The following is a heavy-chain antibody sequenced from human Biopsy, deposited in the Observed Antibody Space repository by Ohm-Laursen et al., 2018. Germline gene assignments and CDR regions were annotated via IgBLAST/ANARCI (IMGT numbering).Heavy chain of an antibody. CDR1: GYTFTSYD. CDR3: GRAVRNQLLTDP. Sequence: ASVKASCKASGYTFTSYDITWVRQASGQGPEWIGWLNPVSGNSNFGQKFRGRVTVTSDTSISTAYMELSDLTSDDTATYYCGRAVRNQLLTDPWGQGTLVTVTS. J-gene: IGHJ5*02. V-gene: IGHV1-8*01. CDR2: LNPVSGNS. D-gene: IGHD1-7*01.